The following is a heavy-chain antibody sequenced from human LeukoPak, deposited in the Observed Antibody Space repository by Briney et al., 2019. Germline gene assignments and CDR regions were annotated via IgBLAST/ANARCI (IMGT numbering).Heavy chain of an antibody. CDR3: ASTVTTLPQWFDY. Sequence: PSETLSLTCTVSGDSISSYYWSWIRQPPGKGLEWIGYIYYSGGTNYNPSLKSRVTISVDTSNNQFSLKMSSVTAADTAVYYCASTVTTLPQWFDYWGQGTLVTVSS. CDR1: GDSISSYY. CDR2: IYYSGGT. V-gene: IGHV4-59*08. D-gene: IGHD4-17*01. J-gene: IGHJ4*02.